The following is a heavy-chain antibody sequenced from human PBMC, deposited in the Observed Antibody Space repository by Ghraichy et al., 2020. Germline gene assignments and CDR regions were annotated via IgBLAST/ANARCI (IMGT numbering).Heavy chain of an antibody. CDR3: AKEMYYYGSGSYRLLDAFDI. Sequence: GSLRLSCAASGFTFSSYAMSWVRQAPGKGLEWVSAISGSGGSTYYADSVKGRFTISRDNSKNTLYLQMNSLRAEDTAVYYCAKEMYYYGSGSYRLLDAFDIWGQGTMVTVSS. D-gene: IGHD3-10*01. V-gene: IGHV3-23*01. CDR2: ISGSGGST. CDR1: GFTFSSYA. J-gene: IGHJ3*02.